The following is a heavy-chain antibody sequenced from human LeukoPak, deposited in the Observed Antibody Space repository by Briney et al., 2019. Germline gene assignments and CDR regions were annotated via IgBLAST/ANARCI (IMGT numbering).Heavy chain of an antibody. Sequence: SETLSLTCTVSGGSISSYYWSWIRQPPGKGLEGIGYIYYSESTNYNPSLKSRVTISVDTSKNQFSLKLSSVTAADTAVYYCARDQTFDYGDYSYGMDVWGQGTTVTVSS. V-gene: IGHV4-59*01. D-gene: IGHD4-17*01. CDR1: GGSISSYY. J-gene: IGHJ6*02. CDR2: IYYSEST. CDR3: ARDQTFDYGDYSYGMDV.